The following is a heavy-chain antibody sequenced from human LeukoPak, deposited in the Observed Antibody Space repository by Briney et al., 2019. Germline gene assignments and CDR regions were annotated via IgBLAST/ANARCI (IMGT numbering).Heavy chain of an antibody. CDR2: INPNSGGT. CDR3: AREDCTNGVCYHRY. CDR1: GCTFTGYY. J-gene: IGHJ4*02. D-gene: IGHD2-8*01. V-gene: IGHV1-2*02. Sequence: ASVKVSCKASGCTFTGYYMHWVRQAPGQGLEWMGWINPNSGGTNYAQKFQGRVTMTRDTSISTAYTELSRLRSDDTAVYYCAREDCTNGVCYHRYWGQGTLVTVSS.